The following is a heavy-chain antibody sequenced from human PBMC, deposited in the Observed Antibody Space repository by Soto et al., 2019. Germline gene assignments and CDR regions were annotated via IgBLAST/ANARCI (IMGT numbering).Heavy chain of an antibody. CDR1: GFTFGDYA. CDR2: IRSKAYGGTT. D-gene: IGHD2-15*01. CDR3: TRDYTYCSGGSCSRNYFDY. Sequence: GGSLRLSCTASGFTFGDYAMSWFRQAPGKGLEWVGFIRSKAYGGTTEYAASVKGRFTISRDDSKSIAYLQMNSLKTEDTAVYYCTRDYTYCSGGSCSRNYFDYWGQGTLVTVSS. V-gene: IGHV3-49*03. J-gene: IGHJ4*02.